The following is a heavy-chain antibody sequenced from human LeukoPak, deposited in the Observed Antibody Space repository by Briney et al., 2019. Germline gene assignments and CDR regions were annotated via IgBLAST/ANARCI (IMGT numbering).Heavy chain of an antibody. CDR1: GFTPCSDA. V-gene: IGHV3-30*02. CDR2: IRYDGSNK. D-gene: IGHD3-22*01. CDR3: AKSGPGKWLLFDY. J-gene: IGHJ4*02. Sequence: GGTLRLSCAASGFTPCSDAMHWVRQAPDKGLEWGAFIRYDGSNKYYADSVKGRFTISRDNSKNTLYLQMNSLRAEDTAVYYCAKSGPGKWLLFDYWGQGTLVTVSS.